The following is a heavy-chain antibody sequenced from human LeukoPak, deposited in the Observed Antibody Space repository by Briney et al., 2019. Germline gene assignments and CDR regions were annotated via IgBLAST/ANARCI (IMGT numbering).Heavy chain of an antibody. V-gene: IGHV3-30*02. D-gene: IGHD5-24*01. J-gene: IGHJ3*02. Sequence: GGSLRLSCAASGFTFSSYGMHWVRQAPGKGLEWVAFIRYDGSNKYYADSVKGRFTISRDNSKNTLYLQMNSLRAEDTAVYYCARALPGMATIRYAFDIWGQGTMVTVSS. CDR1: GFTFSSYG. CDR3: ARALPGMATIRYAFDI. CDR2: IRYDGSNK.